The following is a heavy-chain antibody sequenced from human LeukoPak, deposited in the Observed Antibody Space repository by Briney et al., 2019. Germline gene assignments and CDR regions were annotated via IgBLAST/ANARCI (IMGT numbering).Heavy chain of an antibody. CDR3: ARIRGYSYGYMDY. J-gene: IGHJ4*02. CDR1: RFTFSSYG. CDR2: IWYDGSNK. V-gene: IGHV3-33*01. Sequence: GGSLRLSCAASRFTFSSYGMHWVRQAPGKGLEWVAVIWYDGSNKYYADSVKGRFTISRDNSKNTLYLQMNSLRAEDTAVYYCARIRGYSYGYMDYWGQGTLVTVSS. D-gene: IGHD5-18*01.